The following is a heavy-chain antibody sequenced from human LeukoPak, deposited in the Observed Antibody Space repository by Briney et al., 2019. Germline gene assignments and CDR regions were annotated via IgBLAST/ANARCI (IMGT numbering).Heavy chain of an antibody. CDR3: ARAKGRIGYYDSSGYYRFESFGY. Sequence: SQTLSLTCAISGDSVSSNSAAWNWIRQSPSRGLEWLGRTYYRSKWYDDYAVSVKSRITINPDTSKNQFSLQLNSVTPEDTAVYYCARAKGRIGYYDSSGYYRFESFGYWGQGTLVTVSS. CDR2: TYYRSKWYD. V-gene: IGHV6-1*01. D-gene: IGHD3-22*01. J-gene: IGHJ4*02. CDR1: GDSVSSNSAA.